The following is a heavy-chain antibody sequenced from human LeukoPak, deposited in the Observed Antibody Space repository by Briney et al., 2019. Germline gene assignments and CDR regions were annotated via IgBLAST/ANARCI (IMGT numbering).Heavy chain of an antibody. CDR2: SYYSVST. D-gene: IGHD3-9*01. Sequence: SETLSLTCAVSGGSISSHYWSWLRQPPGKRLEWIGYSYYSVSTNYNPSLKSRVTISVDTSKNQFSLKLSSVTAADTAVYYCARDAAGYDILTGYVYYYYMDVWGKGTTVTVSS. J-gene: IGHJ6*03. CDR3: ARDAAGYDILTGYVYYYYMDV. CDR1: GGSISSHY. V-gene: IGHV4-59*11.